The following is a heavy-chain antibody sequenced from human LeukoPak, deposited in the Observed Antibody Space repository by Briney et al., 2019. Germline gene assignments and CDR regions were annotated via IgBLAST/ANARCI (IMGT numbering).Heavy chain of an antibody. D-gene: IGHD3-9*01. CDR3: ARLRYYDILTGYWRAFDI. V-gene: IGHV4-34*01. J-gene: IGHJ3*02. Sequence: SETLSLTCTVSGGSISSYYWSWIRQPPGKGLEWIGEVNHSGSTNYNPSLKSRVTISVDTSKNQFSLKLSSVTAADTAVYYCARLRYYDILTGYWRAFDIWGQGTMVTVSS. CDR1: GGSISSYY. CDR2: VNHSGST.